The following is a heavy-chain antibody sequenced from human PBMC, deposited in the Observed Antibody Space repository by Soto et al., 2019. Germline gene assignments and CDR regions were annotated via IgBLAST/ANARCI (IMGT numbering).Heavy chain of an antibody. D-gene: IGHD3-16*01. CDR1: GFTFRNYW. Sequence: EVQLVESGGGLVQPGGSLRLSCAASGFTFRNYWMHWVRQAPGMGLVWVSRINSDGSSRHSADSVRGRFTISRDNSKNTMYLQMNNLRVEDTALYYCVSDRDPMNRDVIMTVGHLRRWGRGTLVSVSS. V-gene: IGHV3-74*01. J-gene: IGHJ2*01. CDR2: INSDGSSR. CDR3: VSDRDPMNRDVIMTVGHLRR.